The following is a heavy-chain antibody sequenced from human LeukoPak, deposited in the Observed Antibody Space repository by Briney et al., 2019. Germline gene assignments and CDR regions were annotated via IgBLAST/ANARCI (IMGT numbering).Heavy chain of an antibody. Sequence: SETLSLTCTVSGGSISSYCWSWIRQPPGKGLEWIGYIYYSGSTNYNPSLKSRVTISVDTSKNQFSLKLSSVTAADTAVYYCARDTVRGKRYYYYGMDVWGQGTTVTVSS. J-gene: IGHJ6*02. CDR3: ARDTVRGKRYYYYGMDV. CDR1: GGSISSYC. D-gene: IGHD4-17*01. V-gene: IGHV4-59*01. CDR2: IYYSGST.